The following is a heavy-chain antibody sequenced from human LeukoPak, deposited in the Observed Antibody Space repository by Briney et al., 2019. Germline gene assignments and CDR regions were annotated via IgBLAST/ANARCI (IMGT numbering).Heavy chain of an antibody. V-gene: IGHV4-34*01. J-gene: IGHJ4*02. CDR1: GGSFSGYY. CDR3: ARTRYYYGSRSYGAPYYFDY. Sequence: SETLSLTCAVYGGSFSGYYWSWIRQPPGKGLEWIGEINHSGSTNYNPSLKSRVTISVDTSKNQFSLKLSSVTAADTAVYYCARTRYYYGSRSYGAPYYFDYWGQGTLVTVSS. CDR2: INHSGST. D-gene: IGHD3-10*01.